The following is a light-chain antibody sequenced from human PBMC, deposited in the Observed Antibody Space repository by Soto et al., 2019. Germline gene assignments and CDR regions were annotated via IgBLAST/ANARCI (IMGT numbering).Light chain of an antibody. CDR1: QSVSSN. Sequence: EIVMTQSPATLSVSPGERATLSCRASQSVSSNLAWYQQKPGQAPRLLIYGASTRATGIPARFSGSGSGTKFTITISSLKSEDFAVYYCQQYNNWWKFGQGTKV. CDR2: GAS. V-gene: IGKV3-15*01. J-gene: IGKJ1*01. CDR3: QQYNNWWK.